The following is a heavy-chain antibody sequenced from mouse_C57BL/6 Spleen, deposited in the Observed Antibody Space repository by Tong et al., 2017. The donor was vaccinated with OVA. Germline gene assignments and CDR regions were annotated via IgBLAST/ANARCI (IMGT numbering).Heavy chain of an antibody. V-gene: IGHV1-82*01. CDR2: IYPGDGDT. Sequence: AFSSSWMNWVKQRPGKGLEWIGRIYPGDGDTNYNGKFKGKATLTADKSYSTAYMQLSRMTYEESAVFFCARDMNMDYWGQGTEVNVS. CDR3: ARDMNMDY. CDR1: AFSSSW. J-gene: IGHJ4*01.